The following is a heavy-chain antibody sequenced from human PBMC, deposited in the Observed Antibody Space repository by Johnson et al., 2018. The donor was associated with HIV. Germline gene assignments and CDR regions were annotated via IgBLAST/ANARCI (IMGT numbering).Heavy chain of an antibody. CDR2: ISYDGSNE. CDR1: GFTFRSYG. D-gene: IGHD6-25*01. J-gene: IGHJ3*02. V-gene: IGHV3-30*18. Sequence: VQLVESGGGVVQPGRSLRLSCAVSGFTFRSYGVHWVRQAPGKGLEWVAVISYDGSNEYYADSVKGRFTISRDNSKNTVYLEMNSLRAEDTAVYYCAKGGIDAFDIGGQGTTVTVSS. CDR3: AKGGIDAFDI.